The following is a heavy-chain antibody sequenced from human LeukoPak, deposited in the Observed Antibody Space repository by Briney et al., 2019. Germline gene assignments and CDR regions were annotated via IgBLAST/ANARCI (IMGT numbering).Heavy chain of an antibody. Sequence: ASVKVSRKASGYTFTSYDINWVRQATGQGLEWMGWMNPNSGNTGYAQKFQGRVTMTRNTSISTAYMELSSLRSEDTAVYYCARGSIVVVEITGDYYYMDVWGKGTTVTVSS. V-gene: IGHV1-8*01. CDR2: MNPNSGNT. J-gene: IGHJ6*03. CDR1: GYTFTSYD. CDR3: ARGSIVVVEITGDYYYMDV. D-gene: IGHD3-22*01.